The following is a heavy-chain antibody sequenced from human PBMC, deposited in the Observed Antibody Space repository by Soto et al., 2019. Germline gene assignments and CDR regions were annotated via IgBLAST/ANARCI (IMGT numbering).Heavy chain of an antibody. CDR3: ARLGGFYQSLDS. D-gene: IGHD3-22*01. Sequence: SETLSLTCTVSGGSISSYYWSWIRQPPGKGLEWIGYIYYTGTTTYNPSIKSRVTISFDSSKNQFSLNLTSVSAADTAVYYCARLGGFYQSLDSWGQGTLVTVS. CDR2: IYYTGTT. J-gene: IGHJ5*01. CDR1: GGSISSYY. V-gene: IGHV4-59*08.